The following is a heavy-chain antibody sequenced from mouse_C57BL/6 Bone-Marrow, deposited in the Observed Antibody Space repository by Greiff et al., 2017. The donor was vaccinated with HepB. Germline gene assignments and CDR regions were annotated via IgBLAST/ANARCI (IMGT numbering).Heavy chain of an antibody. J-gene: IGHJ4*01. CDR2: IFPGSGST. V-gene: IGHV1-75*01. CDR3: ARRGGSSPLAMDY. Sequence: VQVVESGPELVKPGASVKISCKASGYTFTDYYINWVKQRPGQGLEWIGWIFPGSGSTYYNEKFKGKATLTVDKSSSTAYMLLSSLTSEDSAVYFCARRGGSSPLAMDYWGQGTSVTVSS. D-gene: IGHD1-1*01. CDR1: GYTFTDYY.